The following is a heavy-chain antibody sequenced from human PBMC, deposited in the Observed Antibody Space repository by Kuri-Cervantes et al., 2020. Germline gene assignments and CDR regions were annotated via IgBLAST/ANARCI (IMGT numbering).Heavy chain of an antibody. J-gene: IGHJ6*03. V-gene: IGHV3-48*01. CDR3: ARDGDITGTIYYYMDV. D-gene: IGHD1-20*01. CDR2: ISSSSSTI. CDR1: GFTFSSYS. Sequence: GGSLRLSCAASGFTFSSYSMNWVRQAPGKGLEWVSHISSSSSTIYYADSVKGRFTISRDNAKNSLYLQMNSLRAEDTAVYYCARDGDITGTIYYYMDVWGKGTTVTVSS.